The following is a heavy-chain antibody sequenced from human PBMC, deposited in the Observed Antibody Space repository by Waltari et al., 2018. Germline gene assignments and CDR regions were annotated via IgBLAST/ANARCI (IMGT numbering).Heavy chain of an antibody. CDR3: AKRGSRRNYSDSRGAFDV. V-gene: IGHV3-23*01. D-gene: IGHD4-17*01. Sequence: QLLASGGGLVQPGGSLRLSCKASGFTFSDHAMTWVRQAPGEGLDWVSSISRFGDITYYADSVQGRFTISRDNSKYTLYLQMDRLTAEDTALYFCAKRGSRRNYSDSRGAFDVWGQGSMVTVSS. CDR1: GFTFSDHA. CDR2: ISRFGDIT. J-gene: IGHJ3*01.